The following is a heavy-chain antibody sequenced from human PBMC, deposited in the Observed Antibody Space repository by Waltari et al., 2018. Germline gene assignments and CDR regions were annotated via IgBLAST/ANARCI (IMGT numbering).Heavy chain of an antibody. J-gene: IGHJ5*02. V-gene: IGHV4-59*01. CDR2: IYYSGST. CDR1: GGSISSYY. CDR3: ARERDGYNGGWFDP. D-gene: IGHD5-12*01. Sequence: QVQLQESGPGLVKPSETLSLTCTVSGGSISSYYWIWIRQPPGKGLEWIGYIYYSGSTNYNPSLKSRVTISVDTSKNQFSLKLSSVTAADTAVYYCARERDGYNGGWFDPWGQGTLVTVSS.